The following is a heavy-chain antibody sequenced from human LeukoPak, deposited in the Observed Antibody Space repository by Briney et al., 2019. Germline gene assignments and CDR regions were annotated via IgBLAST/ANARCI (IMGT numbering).Heavy chain of an antibody. CDR3: AREWDYYDSSGSPGTFDY. Sequence: PSETLSLTCTVSGGSISSGSYYWSWIRQPAGKGLEWIGRIYTSGSTNYNPSLKSRVTMSVDTSKNQFSLKLSSVTAADTAVYYCAREWDYYDSSGSPGTFDYWGQGTLVTVSS. D-gene: IGHD3-22*01. V-gene: IGHV4-61*02. CDR1: GGSISSGSYY. J-gene: IGHJ4*02. CDR2: IYTSGST.